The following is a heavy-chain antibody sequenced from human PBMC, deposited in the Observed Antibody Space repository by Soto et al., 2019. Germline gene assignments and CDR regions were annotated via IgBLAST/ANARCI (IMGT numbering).Heavy chain of an antibody. V-gene: IGHV4-31*03. CDR2: IYYSGST. D-gene: IGHD6-25*01. J-gene: IGHJ5*02. Sequence: QVQLQESGPGLVKPSQTLSLTCTVSGGSISSGGYYWSWIRQHPGKGLEWIGYIYYSGSTYYNPSLKSRVTISVDTSKNQFSLKLSSVTAADTAVYYCARHLYSSGPPKGWFDPWGQGTLVTVSS. CDR3: ARHLYSSGPPKGWFDP. CDR1: GGSISSGGYY.